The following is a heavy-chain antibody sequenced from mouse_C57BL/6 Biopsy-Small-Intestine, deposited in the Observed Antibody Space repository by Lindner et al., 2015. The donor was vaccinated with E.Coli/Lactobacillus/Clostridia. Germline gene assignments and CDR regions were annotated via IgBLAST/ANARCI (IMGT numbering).Heavy chain of an antibody. D-gene: IGHD2-12*01. Sequence: VQLQESGPELLKPGASVKMSCKASGYTFTNYVMHWVKQKPGQGLEWIGYVNPYNDGTKYNENFKGKATLTSDKSSNTAYMQLRSLTSEDSAFYYCARGDNSYYNYDLDYWGQGTTLTVSS. J-gene: IGHJ2*01. CDR3: ARGDNSYYNYDLDY. CDR2: VNPYNDGT. CDR1: GYTFTNYV. V-gene: IGHV1-14*01.